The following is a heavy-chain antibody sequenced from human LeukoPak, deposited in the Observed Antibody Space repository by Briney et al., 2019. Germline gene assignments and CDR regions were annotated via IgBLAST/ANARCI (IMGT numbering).Heavy chain of an antibody. CDR1: GYTFTSYG. V-gene: IGHV1-69*13. CDR2: IIPIFGTA. Sequence: ASVKVSCKASGYTFTSYGISWVRRAPGQGLEWMGGIIPIFGTANYAQKFQGRVKITADESTSTAYMELSSLRSDDTAVYYCARDRRGRYCSSISCYLGCFDPWGQGTLVNVSS. J-gene: IGHJ5*02. CDR3: ARDRRGRYCSSISCYLGCFDP. D-gene: IGHD2-2*01.